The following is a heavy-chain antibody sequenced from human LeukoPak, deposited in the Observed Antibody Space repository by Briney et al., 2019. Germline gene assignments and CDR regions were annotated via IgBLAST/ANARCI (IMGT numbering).Heavy chain of an antibody. V-gene: IGHV3-9*01. Sequence: GGSLRLSCAASGFTFDDYAMHWVRQAPGKGLEWVSGISWNSGSIGYADSVKGRFTISRDNAKNSLYLQMNSLRAEDTALYYCAKSYDSSGYYSRGAFDIWGQGTMVTVSS. CDR2: ISWNSGSI. CDR3: AKSYDSSGYYSRGAFDI. D-gene: IGHD3-22*01. J-gene: IGHJ3*02. CDR1: GFTFDDYA.